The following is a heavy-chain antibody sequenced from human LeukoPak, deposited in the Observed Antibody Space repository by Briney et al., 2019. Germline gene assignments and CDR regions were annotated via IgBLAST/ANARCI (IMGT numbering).Heavy chain of an antibody. D-gene: IGHD3-22*01. CDR3: ARADDYYDSSGDLFDY. V-gene: IGHV1-18*01. J-gene: IGHJ4*02. CDR1: GYTFTSYG. Sequence: ASVKVSCKASGYTFTSYGISWVRQAPGQGLEWMGWISAYNGKTNYAQKLQGRVTMTTDTSTSTAYMELRSLRSDDTAVYYCARADDYYDSSGDLFDYWGQGTLVTVSS. CDR2: ISAYNGKT.